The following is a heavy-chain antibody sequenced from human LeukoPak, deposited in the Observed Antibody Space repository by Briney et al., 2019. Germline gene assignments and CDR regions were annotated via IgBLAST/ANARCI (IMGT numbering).Heavy chain of an antibody. CDR3: ARDPFRYSSGWYYFDY. V-gene: IGHV3-30*03. CDR1: GFTFSSYG. Sequence: GGSLRLSCAASGFTFSSYGMLWVRQAPGKGLEWVAVISYDGSNKYYADSVKGRFTISRDNSKNTLYLQMDSLRAEDTAVYYCARDPFRYSSGWYYFDYWGQGTLVTVSS. D-gene: IGHD6-19*01. J-gene: IGHJ4*02. CDR2: ISYDGSNK.